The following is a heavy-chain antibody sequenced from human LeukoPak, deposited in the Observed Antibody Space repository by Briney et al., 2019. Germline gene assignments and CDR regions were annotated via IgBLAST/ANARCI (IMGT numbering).Heavy chain of an antibody. Sequence: ASVKVSCKASGGTFSSYAISWVRQAPGQGLEWMGGIIPIFGTADYAQKFQGRVTITADESTSTAYMELSSLRSEDTAVYYCARVGIAVADGFDYWGQGTLVTVSS. V-gene: IGHV1-69*13. CDR2: IIPIFGTA. J-gene: IGHJ4*02. D-gene: IGHD6-19*01. CDR1: GGTFSSYA. CDR3: ARVGIAVADGFDY.